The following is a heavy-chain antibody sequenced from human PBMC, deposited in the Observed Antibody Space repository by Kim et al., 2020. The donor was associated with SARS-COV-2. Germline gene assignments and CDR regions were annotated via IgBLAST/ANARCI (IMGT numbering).Heavy chain of an antibody. D-gene: IGHD2-2*01. CDR2: IFGSGHGT. CDR1: RFTVSSSA. V-gene: IGHV3-23*01. J-gene: IGHJ2*01. Sequence: GGSLRLSCVASRFTVSSSAMTWVRQAPGKGLEWVSTIFGSGHGTYYADSVKGRFIVSRDNSKNTLYLQMNNLRADDTAIYYCAKNVHVTSVTFLWYFDIWGRGTSVTVSS. CDR3: AKNVHVTSVTFLWYFDI.